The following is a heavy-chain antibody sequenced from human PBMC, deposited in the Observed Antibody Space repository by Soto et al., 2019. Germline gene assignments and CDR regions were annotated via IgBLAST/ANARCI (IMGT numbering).Heavy chain of an antibody. CDR3: AREDDGGDRDYYGLDV. Sequence: QVQLQQSGPGLVKPSQTLSLTCTVSGGSISYEYYHWTWIRQSPGKGLEWIGFIHYSGSIIYNLSFKSRVTITVDTSKNPFSLQLGSVTAADTGVYFCAREDDGGDRDYYGLDVWGQGTTVTVSS. D-gene: IGHD2-21*02. J-gene: IGHJ6*02. CDR1: GGSISYEYYH. V-gene: IGHV4-30-4*08. CDR2: IHYSGSI.